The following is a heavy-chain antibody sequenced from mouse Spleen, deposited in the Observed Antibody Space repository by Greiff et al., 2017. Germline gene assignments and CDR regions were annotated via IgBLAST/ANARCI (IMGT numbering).Heavy chain of an antibody. Sequence: VQLQQPGAELVKPGASVKLSCKASGYTFTSYWMQWVKQRPGQGLEWIGEIDPSDSYTNYNQKFKGKATLTVDTSSSTAYMQLSSLTSEDSAVYYCARGDGYSSMDYWGQGTSVTVSS. V-gene: IGHV1-50*01. J-gene: IGHJ4*01. CDR1: GYTFTSYW. CDR2: IDPSDSYT. CDR3: ARGDGYSSMDY. D-gene: IGHD2-3*01.